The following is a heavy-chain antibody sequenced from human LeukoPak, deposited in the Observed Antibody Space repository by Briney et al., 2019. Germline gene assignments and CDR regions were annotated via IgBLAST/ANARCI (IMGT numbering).Heavy chain of an antibody. V-gene: IGHV4-39*07. CDR1: GGSISSSSYY. CDR3: AKGTVTTYSPSFDY. Sequence: SETLSLTCTVSGGSISSSSYYWGWIRQPPGKGLEWIGSIYYSGSTYYNPSLKSRVTISVDTSKNQFSLKLSSVTAADTALYYCAKGTVTTYSPSFDYWGQGTLVTVSS. CDR2: IYYSGST. D-gene: IGHD4-17*01. J-gene: IGHJ4*02.